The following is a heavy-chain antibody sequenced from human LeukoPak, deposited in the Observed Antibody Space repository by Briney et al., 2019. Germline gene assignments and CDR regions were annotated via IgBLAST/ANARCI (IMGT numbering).Heavy chain of an antibody. J-gene: IGHJ4*02. CDR3: AKRIQSAMATGY. CDR1: GFTFTSYG. D-gene: IGHD5-18*01. Sequence: GGSLRLSCAASGFTFTSYGMSWVRQAPGKGLEWVSTISGSGGSTYYADSVKGRFTISRDNSKNTLYLQMNSLRAEDTAVYYCAKRIQSAMATGYWGQGTLVTVSS. V-gene: IGHV3-23*01. CDR2: ISGSGGST.